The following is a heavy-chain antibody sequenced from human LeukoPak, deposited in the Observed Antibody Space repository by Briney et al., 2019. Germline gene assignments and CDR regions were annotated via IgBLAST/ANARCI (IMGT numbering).Heavy chain of an antibody. V-gene: IGHV1-18*04. CDR2: ISPYNGNT. D-gene: IGHD3-10*01. J-gene: IGHJ5*02. Sequence: ASVKVSCKASGYTFTSYGISWVRQAPGQGLEWMGWISPYNGNTNYAQKLQGRVTMTTDTSTSTAYMELRSMRSDDTAVYYCARDLEWITMVRGVSNWFDPWGQGTLVTVSS. CDR3: ARDLEWITMVRGVSNWFDP. CDR1: GYTFTSYG.